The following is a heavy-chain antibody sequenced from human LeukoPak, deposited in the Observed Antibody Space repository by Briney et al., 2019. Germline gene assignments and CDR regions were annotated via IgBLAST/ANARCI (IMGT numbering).Heavy chain of an antibody. CDR3: AKDGYGDPL. J-gene: IGHJ4*02. Sequence: GGSLRLSCAASGFTFDDYAMHWVRQAPGKGLEWVSGISWNSGSIGYADSVKGRFTISRDNAKNSLYLQMNSLRAEDTALYYCAKDGYGDPLWGQGTLVTVSS. D-gene: IGHD4-17*01. V-gene: IGHV3-9*01. CDR2: ISWNSGSI. CDR1: GFTFDDYA.